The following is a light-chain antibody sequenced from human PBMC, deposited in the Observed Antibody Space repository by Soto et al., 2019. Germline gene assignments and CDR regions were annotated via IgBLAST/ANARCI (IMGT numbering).Light chain of an antibody. Sequence: QSVLTQPASVSGSPGQSITISCTGTSSDVGSYKLVSWYQQHPGKAPKLMIDEVSKRPSGVSNRFSGSKSGNTASLTISGLQAEDEADYYCCSYAGSSTFYVFGTGTKVTVL. CDR1: SSDVGSYKL. CDR2: EVS. J-gene: IGLJ1*01. CDR3: CSYAGSSTFYV. V-gene: IGLV2-23*02.